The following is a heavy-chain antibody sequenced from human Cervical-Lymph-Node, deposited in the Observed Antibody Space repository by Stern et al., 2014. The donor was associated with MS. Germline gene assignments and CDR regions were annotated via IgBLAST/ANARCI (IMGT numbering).Heavy chain of an antibody. D-gene: IGHD5-18*01. CDR2: IVVGSGNT. Sequence: QLVESGPEVKKPGTSVKVSCKASGFTFTSSAVQWVRQARGQSLEWIGWIVVGSGNTNYAQKFQERVTITRDMSTSTAYMELSSLRSEDTAVYYCAADGGYSYGRLDYWGQGTLVTVSS. J-gene: IGHJ4*02. CDR1: GFTFTSSA. V-gene: IGHV1-58*01. CDR3: AADGGYSYGRLDY.